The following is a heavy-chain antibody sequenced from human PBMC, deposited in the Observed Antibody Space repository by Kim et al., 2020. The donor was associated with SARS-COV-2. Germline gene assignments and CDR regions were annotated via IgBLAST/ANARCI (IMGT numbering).Heavy chain of an antibody. J-gene: IGHJ3*02. CDR1: GYSFTSYW. CDR3: AVTSYGYDIDAFDI. V-gene: IGHV5-51*01. Sequence: GESLKISCKGSGYSFTSYWIGWVRQMPGKGLEWMGIIYPGDSDTRYSPSFQGQVTISADKSISTAYLQRSSLKASDTDMYYCAVTSYGYDIDAFDIWGQGKMVPVSS. CDR2: IYPGDSDT. D-gene: IGHD5-12*01.